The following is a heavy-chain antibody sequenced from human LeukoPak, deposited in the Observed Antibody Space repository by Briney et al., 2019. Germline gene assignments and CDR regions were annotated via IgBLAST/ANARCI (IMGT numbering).Heavy chain of an antibody. CDR1: GGSFSGYY. CDR3: ARGRLDYGGKGDIDY. D-gene: IGHD4-23*01. V-gene: IGHV4-34*01. J-gene: IGHJ4*02. CDR2: INRSGST. Sequence: SETLSLTCAVYGGSFSGYYWSWIRQPPGKGLEWIGEINRSGSTNYNPSLKSRVTISVDTSKNQFSLKLSSVTAADTAVYYCARGRLDYGGKGDIDYWGQGTLVTVSS.